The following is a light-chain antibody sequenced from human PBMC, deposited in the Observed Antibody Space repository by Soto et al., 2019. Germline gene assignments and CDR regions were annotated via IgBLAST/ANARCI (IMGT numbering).Light chain of an antibody. V-gene: IGKV1-5*01. CDR1: QSISSW. CDR2: DAS. Sequence: EIKVAKSRSTVSGSVEDRGTRRWRASQSISSWLAWYQQKPGKAPKLLIYDASSLESGVPSRFSGSGSGTEFTLTFSILQPDDLATYYCQLYNRYPWTFRQGTKVDIK. J-gene: IGKJ1*01. CDR3: QLYNRYPWT.